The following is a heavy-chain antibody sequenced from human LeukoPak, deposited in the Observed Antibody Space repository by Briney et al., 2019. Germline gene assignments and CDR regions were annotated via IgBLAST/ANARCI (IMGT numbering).Heavy chain of an antibody. V-gene: IGHV4-30-4*08. CDR1: GGSISSGDYY. Sequence: SETLSLTCTVSGGSISSGDYYWRWIRQPPGKGLEWIGYIYYSGSTYYNPSLKSRVTISVDTSKNQFSLKLSSVTAADTAVYYCARDMLGWEPGHDAFDIWGQGTMVTVSS. D-gene: IGHD1-26*01. CDR2: IYYSGST. CDR3: ARDMLGWEPGHDAFDI. J-gene: IGHJ3*02.